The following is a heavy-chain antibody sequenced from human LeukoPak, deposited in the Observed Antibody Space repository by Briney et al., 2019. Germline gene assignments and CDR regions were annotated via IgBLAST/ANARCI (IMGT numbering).Heavy chain of an antibody. J-gene: IGHJ4*02. D-gene: IGHD3-10*01. V-gene: IGHV2-5*01. Sequence: SGPTLVNPTQTLTLTCTFSGFSLSTSGVGVGWIRQPPGKALEWLALIYWNDDKRYSPSLKSRLTITKDTSKNQVVLTMTNMDPVDTATYYCAHKSTSYSMASSDYWGQGTLVTVSS. CDR2: IYWNDDK. CDR3: AHKSTSYSMASSDY. CDR1: GFSLSTSGVG.